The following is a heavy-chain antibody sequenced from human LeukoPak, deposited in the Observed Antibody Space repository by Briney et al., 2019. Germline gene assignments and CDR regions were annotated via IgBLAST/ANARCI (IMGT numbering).Heavy chain of an antibody. CDR3: ARRRRYYCSGSFLSYYFDY. Sequence: SETLSPTCAVYGGSFSGYYWSWIRQPPGKGLEWIGEIKHSGSTNYNPSLKSRVTISVDTSKHQFSLKLSSVTAADTAVYYCARRRRYYCSGSFLSYYFDYWGQGTLVTVSS. D-gene: IGHD3-10*01. J-gene: IGHJ4*02. CDR1: GGSFSGYY. V-gene: IGHV4-34*01. CDR2: IKHSGST.